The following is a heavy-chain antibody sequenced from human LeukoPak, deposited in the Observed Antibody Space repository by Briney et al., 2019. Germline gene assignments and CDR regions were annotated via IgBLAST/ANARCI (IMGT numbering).Heavy chain of an antibody. J-gene: IGHJ4*02. CDR3: ARGEYSSGWYLDY. Sequence: SETLSLTCTVSGGSIIPYYWTWIRQPPGKGLEWIGYIYYSGSTNYNPSLKSRVTISVDTSKNQFSLKLSSVTAADTAVYYCARGEYSSGWYLDYWGQGTLVTVSS. D-gene: IGHD6-19*01. V-gene: IGHV4-59*01. CDR2: IYYSGST. CDR1: GGSIIPYY.